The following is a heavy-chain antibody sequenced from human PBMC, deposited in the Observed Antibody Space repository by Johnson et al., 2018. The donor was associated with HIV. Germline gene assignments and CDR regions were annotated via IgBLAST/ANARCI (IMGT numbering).Heavy chain of an antibody. D-gene: IGHD3-22*01. CDR3: AIVKYYGPDSSGYSRIPDGFDM. V-gene: IGHV3-30-3*01. CDR2: ISYDGSNK. CDR1: GFTFSSYA. Sequence: QVQLLESGGGVVQPGRSLRLSCAASGFTFSSYAMHWVRQAPGKGLEWVAVISYDGSNKYYADSVKGRFTISRDNSKNTLYLRMNSLKAEDTAVFYCAIVKYYGPDSSGYSRIPDGFDMWGRGTLVTV. J-gene: IGHJ3*02.